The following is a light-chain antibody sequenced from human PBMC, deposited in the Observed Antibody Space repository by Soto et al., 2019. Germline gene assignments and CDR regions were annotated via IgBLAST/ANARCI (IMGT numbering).Light chain of an antibody. CDR3: QQYGDSPDTDRWT. CDR2: GAS. CDR1: QSVRSSS. J-gene: IGKJ1*01. V-gene: IGKV3-20*01. Sequence: EIVLTQSPGTLSLSPGERDSLSCRASQSVRSSSLAWYQQKPGQPPRLLIYGASSRATGIPDRFSGSGSGTDFTRTISRLEPEDVAVYFCQQYGDSPDTDRWTFGPGTKVEIK.